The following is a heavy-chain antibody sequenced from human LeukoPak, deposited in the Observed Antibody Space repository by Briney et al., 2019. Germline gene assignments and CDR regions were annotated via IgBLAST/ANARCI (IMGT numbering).Heavy chain of an antibody. CDR3: AREIWYGDYGEYFQH. D-gene: IGHD4-17*01. Sequence: GGSLRLSCAASGFTFSSYSMNWVRQAPGKGLEWVSSISSSSSYIYYADSVKGRFTISRDNAKNSLYLQMNSLRDEDTAVYYCAREIWYGDYGEYFQHWGQGTLVTVSS. V-gene: IGHV3-21*01. CDR1: GFTFSSYS. J-gene: IGHJ1*01. CDR2: ISSSSSYI.